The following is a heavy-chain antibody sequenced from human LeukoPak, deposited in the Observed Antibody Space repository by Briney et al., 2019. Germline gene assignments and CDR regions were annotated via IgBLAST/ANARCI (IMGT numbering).Heavy chain of an antibody. CDR3: ARMPIAAAGNAFDI. CDR1: GGSFSGYY. V-gene: IGHV4-34*01. CDR2: INRSGST. Sequence: SETLSLTCAVYGGSFSGYYWSWIRQPPGKGLEWIGEINRSGSTNYNPSLKSRVTISVDTSKNQFSLKLSSVTAADTAVYYCARMPIAAAGNAFDIWGQGTMVTVSS. J-gene: IGHJ3*02. D-gene: IGHD6-13*01.